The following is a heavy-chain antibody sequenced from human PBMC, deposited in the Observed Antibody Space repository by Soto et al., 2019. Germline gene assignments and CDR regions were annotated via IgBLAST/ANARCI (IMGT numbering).Heavy chain of an antibody. CDR1: GYTLTELS. D-gene: IGHD3-3*01. V-gene: IGHV1-24*01. CDR2: FDPEDGET. Sequence: ASVKVSCKVSGYTLTELSMHWVRQAPGEGLEWMGGFDPEDGETIYAQKFQGRVTMTEDTSTDTAYMELSSLRSEDTAVYYCATVDDFWSGYLDRGFDPWGQGTLVTVSS. J-gene: IGHJ5*02. CDR3: ATVDDFWSGYLDRGFDP.